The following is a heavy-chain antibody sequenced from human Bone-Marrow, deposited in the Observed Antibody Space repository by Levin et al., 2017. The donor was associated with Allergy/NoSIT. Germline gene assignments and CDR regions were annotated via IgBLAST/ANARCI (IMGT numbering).Heavy chain of an antibody. CDR3: VRAASDRKYYDFLIGFYSHYDALDV. CDR2: MNPNSGNT. V-gene: IGHV1-8*01. J-gene: IGHJ6*02. D-gene: IGHD3-3*01. CDR1: GYTFTSYD. Sequence: ASVKVSCKASGYTFTSYDINWVRQATGQGLEWMGWMNPNSGNTGSAQKFQGRVTMTRNTSISTAYMEVSSLRSEDTAVYYCVRAASDRKYYDFLIGFYSHYDALDVWGQGTTVTVS.